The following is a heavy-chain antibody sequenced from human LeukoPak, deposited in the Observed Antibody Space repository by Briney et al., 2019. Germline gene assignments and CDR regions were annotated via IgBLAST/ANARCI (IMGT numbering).Heavy chain of an antibody. CDR2: IIPIFGTA. CDR3: ARDGYYYDSSGTPPDY. D-gene: IGHD3-22*01. J-gene: IGHJ4*02. Sequence: ASVKVSCKASGGTFSSYAISWVRQAPGQGLEWMGRIIPIFGTANYAQKFQGRVTITADKSTSTAYMELSSLRSVDTAVYYCARDGYYYDSSGTPPDYWGQGTLVTVSS. CDR1: GGTFSSYA. V-gene: IGHV1-69*06.